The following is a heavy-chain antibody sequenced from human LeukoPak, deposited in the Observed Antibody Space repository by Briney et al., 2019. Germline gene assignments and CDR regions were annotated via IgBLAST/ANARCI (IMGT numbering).Heavy chain of an antibody. CDR3: ARGTIWAIHPYYFDY. V-gene: IGHV5-51*01. CDR2: IYPGDSDT. D-gene: IGHD1-1*01. CDR1: GYSFTSYW. Sequence: GESLKISCKGSGYSFTSYWIGWVRQMPGKGLEWMGIIYPGDSDTRYSPSFQGQVTISADKSISTAYLQWSSLKASDTAMYYCARGTIWAIHPYYFDYWGQGALVTVSS. J-gene: IGHJ4*02.